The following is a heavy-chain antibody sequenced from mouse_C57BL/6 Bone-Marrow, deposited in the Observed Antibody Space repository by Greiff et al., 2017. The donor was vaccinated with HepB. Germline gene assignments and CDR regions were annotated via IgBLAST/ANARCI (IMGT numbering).Heavy chain of an antibody. CDR1: GYTFTSYD. CDR2: IYPRDGST. J-gene: IGHJ2*01. Sequence: QVQLKESGPELVKPGASVKLSCKASGYTFTSYDINWVKQRPGQGLEWIGWIYPRDGSTKYNEKFKGKATLTVDTSSSTAYMELHSLTSEDSAVYFCAREEIYYDYDYFDYWGQGTTLTVSS. V-gene: IGHV1-85*01. CDR3: AREEIYYDYDYFDY. D-gene: IGHD2-4*01.